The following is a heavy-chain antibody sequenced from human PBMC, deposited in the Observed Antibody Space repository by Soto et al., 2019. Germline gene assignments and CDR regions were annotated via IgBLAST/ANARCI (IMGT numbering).Heavy chain of an antibody. CDR1: GFTFSNHW. CDR3: ARDSAYCRSTSCYLSYYYYMDV. Sequence: EVQVVESGGGLVQPGGSLRLSCAASGFTFSNHWMTWVRQAPGKGLEWVANIKQDGSEKYYVDSVKSRFTLSRDNAEKSLYPQMNRLRAEDTAVYYCARDSAYCRSTSCYLSYYYYMDVWGKGTTVTVSS. J-gene: IGHJ6*03. V-gene: IGHV3-7*01. CDR2: IKQDGSEK. D-gene: IGHD2-2*01.